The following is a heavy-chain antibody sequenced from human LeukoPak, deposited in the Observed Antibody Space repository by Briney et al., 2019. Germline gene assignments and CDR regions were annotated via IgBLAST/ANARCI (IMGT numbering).Heavy chain of an antibody. CDR3: ARDRWGDCSSTSCYTNWFDP. CDR2: IYYRGST. CDR1: GGSISSGGYY. J-gene: IGHJ5*02. Sequence: SQTLSLTCTVSGGSISSGGYYWSWIRQHPGKGLEWIGYIYYRGSTYYNPSLKSRVTISVDTSKNQFSLKLSSVTAADTAVYYCARDRWGDCSSTSCYTNWFDPWGKGTLVTVSS. V-gene: IGHV4-31*03. D-gene: IGHD2-2*02.